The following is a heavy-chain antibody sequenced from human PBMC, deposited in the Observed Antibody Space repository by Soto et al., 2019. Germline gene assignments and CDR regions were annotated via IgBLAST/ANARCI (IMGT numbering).Heavy chain of an antibody. D-gene: IGHD2-15*01. CDR1: GGPISSSSYY. Sequence: SETLSLTCTVSGGPISSSSYYWGWIRQPPGKGLEWIGSIYYSGSTYYNPSLKSRVTISVDTSKNQFSLKLSSVTAADTAVYYCARQGSGGSSIIYYYYYMDVWGKGTTVTVSS. V-gene: IGHV4-39*01. CDR3: ARQGSGGSSIIYYYYYMDV. J-gene: IGHJ6*03. CDR2: IYYSGST.